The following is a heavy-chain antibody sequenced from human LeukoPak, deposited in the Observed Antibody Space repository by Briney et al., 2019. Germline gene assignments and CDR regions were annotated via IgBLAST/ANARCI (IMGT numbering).Heavy chain of an antibody. Sequence: GGSLRLSCAASGFTFSDYYMSWIRQAPGEGLEWVSYISSSGSTIYYADSVKGRFTISRDNAKNSLYLQMNSLRAEDTAVYYCARDDPALRYPIDYWGQGTLVTVSS. D-gene: IGHD3-9*01. CDR1: GFTFSDYY. CDR3: ARDDPALRYPIDY. CDR2: ISSSGSTI. J-gene: IGHJ4*02. V-gene: IGHV3-11*04.